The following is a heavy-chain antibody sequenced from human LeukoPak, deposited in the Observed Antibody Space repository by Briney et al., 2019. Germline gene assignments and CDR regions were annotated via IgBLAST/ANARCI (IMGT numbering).Heavy chain of an antibody. CDR1: GGSISSSSYY. V-gene: IGHV4-39*01. CDR2: IYYSGST. CDR3: ARGVVPADPALAADY. J-gene: IGHJ4*02. D-gene: IGHD2-2*01. Sequence: PSETLSLTCTVSGGSISSSSYYWGWIRQPPGKGLEWIGSIYYSGSTYYNPSLKSRVTISVDTSKNQSSLKLSSVTAADTAVYYCARGVVPADPALAADYWGQGTLVTVSS.